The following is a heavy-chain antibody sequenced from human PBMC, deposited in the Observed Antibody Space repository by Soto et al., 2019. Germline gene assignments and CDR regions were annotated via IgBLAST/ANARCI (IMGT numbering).Heavy chain of an antibody. Sequence: GGSLRLSCAASGFTFRSFWMHWVRQAPGKGLMWVSRITNDGSATDYADSVRGRFTISRDNAENMLYLQLNNLRADDTAVYYCARDAAPGYFDPWGRGTLVTVS. J-gene: IGHJ2*01. CDR2: ITNDGSAT. CDR1: GFTFRSFW. CDR3: ARDAAPGYFDP. V-gene: IGHV3-74*01. D-gene: IGHD6-25*01.